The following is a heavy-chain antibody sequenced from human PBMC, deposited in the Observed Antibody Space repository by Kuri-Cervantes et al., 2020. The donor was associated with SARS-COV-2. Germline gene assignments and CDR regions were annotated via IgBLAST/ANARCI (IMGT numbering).Heavy chain of an antibody. CDR2: IFYSGTT. V-gene: IGHV4-30-4*01. J-gene: IGHJ5*02. CDR3: ARGDFWSGSHATNWFDP. D-gene: IGHD3-3*01. Sequence: SETLSLTCTVSTGSVNTGDFYWAWLRQPPGKGLEWIAYIFYSGTTYYNPSLKSRVFISSDASKNQFSLRLSSLTAADTAMYYCARGDFWSGSHATNWFDPWGQGTLVTVSS. CDR1: TGSVNTGDFY.